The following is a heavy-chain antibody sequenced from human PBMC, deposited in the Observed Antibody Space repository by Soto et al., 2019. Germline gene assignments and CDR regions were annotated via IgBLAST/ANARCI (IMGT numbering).Heavy chain of an antibody. J-gene: IGHJ4*02. CDR1: GFTFNSYA. Sequence: PGGSLRLSCAASGFTFNSYAMSWGRQTPGKGLEWVSAISGSGGSTYYADPVKGRFTISRDNSKNTLYLQMNSLRAEDTAVYYCAKDNTIFGVVIGRFDYWGQGTLVTVSS. CDR3: AKDNTIFGVVIGRFDY. CDR2: ISGSGGST. V-gene: IGHV3-23*01. D-gene: IGHD3-3*01.